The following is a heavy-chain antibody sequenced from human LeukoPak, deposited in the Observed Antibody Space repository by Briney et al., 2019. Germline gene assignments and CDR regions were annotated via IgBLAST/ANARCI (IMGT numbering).Heavy chain of an antibody. Sequence: GGSLRLSCAASGFTFSSYWMSWVRQAPGKGLECVANINQDGSEKYYVDSVKGRFTISRDNAKNSLYLQMNSLRAEDTAVYYCARDRGYYGSGLTPDYWGQGTLVTVSS. CDR3: ARDRGYYGSGLTPDY. V-gene: IGHV3-7*05. CDR2: INQDGSEK. J-gene: IGHJ4*02. D-gene: IGHD3-10*01. CDR1: GFTFSSYW.